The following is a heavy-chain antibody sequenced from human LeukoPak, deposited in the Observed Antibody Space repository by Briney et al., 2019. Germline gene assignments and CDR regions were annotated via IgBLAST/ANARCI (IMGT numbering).Heavy chain of an antibody. Sequence: GGSLRLSCAASGFTFSNAWMSWVRQAPGKGLEWVGRIKSKTDGGTTDYAAPVKGRFTISRDDSKNTLYLQMNSLKTEDTAVYYCTTGWIAAAGGAYWGQGTLVTVPP. V-gene: IGHV3-15*01. CDR3: TTGWIAAAGGAY. CDR2: IKSKTDGGTT. CDR1: GFTFSNAW. J-gene: IGHJ4*02. D-gene: IGHD6-13*01.